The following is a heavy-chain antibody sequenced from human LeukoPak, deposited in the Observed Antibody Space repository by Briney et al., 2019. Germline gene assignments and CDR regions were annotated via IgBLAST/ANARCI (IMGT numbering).Heavy chain of an antibody. V-gene: IGHV4-39*01. Sequence: PSETLSLTCTVSGGSTSSSGFYWAWIRQPPGKGLEWIGSIYHTGSTYYNPSLKSRVTISIDTSKNQFSLKLSSVTAADTAVYFRARLRFGDYDPLYFDYWGQGTLVTVSS. D-gene: IGHD4-17*01. J-gene: IGHJ4*02. CDR1: GGSTSSSGFY. CDR2: IYHTGST. CDR3: ARLRFGDYDPLYFDY.